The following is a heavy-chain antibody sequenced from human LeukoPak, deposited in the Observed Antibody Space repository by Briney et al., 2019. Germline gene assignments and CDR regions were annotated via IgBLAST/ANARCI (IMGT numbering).Heavy chain of an antibody. CDR3: AKDWWELLPPPQPWDY. CDR1: GFTFSSYA. Sequence: PGGSLKLSCAASGFTFSSYAMSWVRQAPGKGLEWVSAISGSGGSTYYADSVKGRFTVSRDNSKNTLYLQMNSLRAEDTAVYYCAKDWWELLPPPQPWDYWGQGTLVTVSS. CDR2: ISGSGGST. V-gene: IGHV3-23*01. D-gene: IGHD1-26*01. J-gene: IGHJ4*02.